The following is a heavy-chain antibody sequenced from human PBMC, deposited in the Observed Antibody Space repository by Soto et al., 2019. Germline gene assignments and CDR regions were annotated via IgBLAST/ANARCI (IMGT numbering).Heavy chain of an antibody. CDR2: IYHSGDT. CDR3: ARRGSGSGTGDFDY. Sequence: QVQLQESGPGLVKPSGTLSLTCAVSGASITSPNWWSWVRQSPGKGLEWIGEIYHSGDTNYNPSLKSRIMMSLDRSKNRISLTLNSVAAADTAVYYCARRGSGSGTGDFDYWGQGTLVTVSS. J-gene: IGHJ4*02. CDR1: GASITSPNW. V-gene: IGHV4-4*02. D-gene: IGHD1-26*01.